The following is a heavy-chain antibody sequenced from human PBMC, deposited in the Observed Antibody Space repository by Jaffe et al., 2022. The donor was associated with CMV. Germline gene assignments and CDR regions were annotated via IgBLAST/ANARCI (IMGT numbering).Heavy chain of an antibody. D-gene: IGHD3-22*01. Sequence: QVQLVQSGAEVKKPGASVKVSCKASGYTFTSYYMHWVRQAPGQGLEWMGIINPSGGSTSYAQKFQGRVTMTRDTSTSTVYMELSSLRSEDTAVYYCARGGSVYDSSGTLYDYWGQGTLVTVSS. CDR1: GYTFTSYY. V-gene: IGHV1-46*01. J-gene: IGHJ4*02. CDR2: INPSGGST. CDR3: ARGGSVYDSSGTLYDY.